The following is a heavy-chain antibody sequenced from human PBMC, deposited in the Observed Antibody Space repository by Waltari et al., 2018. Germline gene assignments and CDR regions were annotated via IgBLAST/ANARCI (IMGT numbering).Heavy chain of an antibody. D-gene: IGHD2-21*01. Sequence: QVQLVESGGGVVQPGRSLRLSCAASEFNFSTYAIHWVRQAPGKGLEWVAVISYNARNIYYVDSVKGRFTISRDNSKKTLYLQMDSLRAEDTAVYYCARDYCDRTYCHGMDVWGQGTTVTVSS. CDR3: ARDYCDRTYCHGMDV. CDR1: EFNFSTYA. CDR2: ISYNARNI. J-gene: IGHJ6*02. V-gene: IGHV3-30*04.